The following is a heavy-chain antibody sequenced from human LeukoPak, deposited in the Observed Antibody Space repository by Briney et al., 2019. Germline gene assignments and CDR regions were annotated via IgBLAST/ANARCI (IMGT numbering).Heavy chain of an antibody. CDR2: ISGSGVTT. CDR1: GFTFSSYA. V-gene: IGHV3-23*01. D-gene: IGHD3-16*01. J-gene: IGHJ6*02. CDR3: AKGLWGAYYYGMDV. Sequence: GGSLRLSCAASGFTFSSYAMSWVRQAPGKGLEWVSVISGSGVTTDYADSVMGRSTISRDNSRNALYLQLDSLRAEDTAIYFCAKGLWGAYYYGMDVWGQGTTVTVSS.